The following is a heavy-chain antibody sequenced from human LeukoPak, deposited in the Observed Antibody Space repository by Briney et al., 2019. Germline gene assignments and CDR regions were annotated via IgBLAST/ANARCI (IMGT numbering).Heavy chain of an antibody. CDR2: ISGSGGST. CDR1: GLTFSSYA. CDR3: AKDYQYSNFDY. J-gene: IGHJ4*02. Sequence: GGSLRLSCAASGLTFSSYAMSWVRQAPGKGLEWVSAISGSGGSTYYADSVKGRFTISRDNSKNTLCLQMNSLRAEDTAVYYCAKDYQYSNFDYWGQGTLVTVSS. V-gene: IGHV3-23*01. D-gene: IGHD6-6*01.